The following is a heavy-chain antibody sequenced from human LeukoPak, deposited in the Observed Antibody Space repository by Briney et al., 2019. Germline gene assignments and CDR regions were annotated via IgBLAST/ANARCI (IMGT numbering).Heavy chain of an antibody. CDR2: ISSTGDTT. CDR3: ARVWARSGEPIGLDS. CDR1: GFTLSSFD. Sequence: GRPLRLSCTASGFTLSSFDMNWVRKAPGKGLEWVSFISSTGDTTHYAESVKGRFTISRDNAKKTVYLQLNSLRLDDTGRYHCARVWARSGEPIGLDSWGPGTLVAVSS. D-gene: IGHD2-21*01. J-gene: IGHJ4*02. V-gene: IGHV3-48*03.